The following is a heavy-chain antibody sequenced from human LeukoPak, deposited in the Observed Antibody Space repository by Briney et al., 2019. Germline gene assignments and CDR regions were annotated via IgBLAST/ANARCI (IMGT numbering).Heavy chain of an antibody. CDR3: ARGYCSGGSCYYFDY. CDR2: IYPGDSDT. Sequence: GESLKISCKGSGYSFTSYWISWVRQMPGKGLEWMGIIYPGDSDTRYSPSFQGQVTISADKSISTAYLQWSSLKASDTAMYYCARGYCSGGSCYYFDYWGQGTLVTVSS. D-gene: IGHD2-15*01. CDR1: GYSFTSYW. J-gene: IGHJ4*02. V-gene: IGHV5-51*01.